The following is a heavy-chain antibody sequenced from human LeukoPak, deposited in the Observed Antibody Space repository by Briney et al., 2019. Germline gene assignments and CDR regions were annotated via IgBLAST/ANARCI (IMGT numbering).Heavy chain of an antibody. V-gene: IGHV1-18*01. D-gene: IGHD3-22*01. J-gene: IGHJ3*02. CDR3: ARDGAYYYDSSGYYPSAFDI. CDR2: ISAYNGNT. Sequence: EASVKVSCKASGYTFTSYGISWVRQAPGQGLEWMGWISAYNGNTNYAQKLQGRVTMTTDTSTSTAYMELRSLRSDDTAVYYCARDGAYYYDSSGYYPSAFDIWGQGTMVTVSS. CDR1: GYTFTSYG.